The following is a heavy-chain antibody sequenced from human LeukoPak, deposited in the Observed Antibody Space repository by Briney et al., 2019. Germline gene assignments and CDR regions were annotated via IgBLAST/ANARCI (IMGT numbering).Heavy chain of an antibody. D-gene: IGHD1-1*01. CDR3: TRDPNALDY. V-gene: IGHV3-23*01. Sequence: GGSLRLSCATSGFSFSSHAMTWVRQAPGKGLEWLPAISISGDDTYYADSVKGRFTISRDNSKNTLYLQMNSLRDEDTAVYYCTRDPNALDYWGQGTLVTVSS. CDR1: GFSFSSHA. J-gene: IGHJ4*02. CDR2: ISISGDDT.